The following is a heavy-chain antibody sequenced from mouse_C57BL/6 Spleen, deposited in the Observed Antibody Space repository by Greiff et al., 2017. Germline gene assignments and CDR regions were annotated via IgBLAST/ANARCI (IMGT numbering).Heavy chain of an antibody. D-gene: IGHD4-1*01. Sequence: VQLQQSGAELVKPGASVKISCKASGYAFSSYWMNWVKQRPGKGLEWIGQIYPGDGDTNYNGKFKGKDTLTADKSSSTAYMQLSSLTSEDSAVYFGARGTGGGAMDDWGQGTSVTVSS. J-gene: IGHJ4*01. CDR3: ARGTGGGAMDD. CDR2: IYPGDGDT. V-gene: IGHV1-80*01. CDR1: GYAFSSYW.